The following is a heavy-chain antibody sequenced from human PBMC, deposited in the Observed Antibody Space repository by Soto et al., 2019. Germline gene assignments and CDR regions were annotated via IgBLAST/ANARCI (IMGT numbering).Heavy chain of an antibody. CDR1: GFTFSSYG. CDR2: ISYDGSNK. D-gene: IGHD6-13*01. J-gene: IGHJ6*02. V-gene: IGHV3-30*18. CDR3: AKDLLPAALVPYYYYYGMDV. Sequence: LRLSCAASGFTFSSYGMHWVRQAPGKGLEWVAVISYDGSNKYYADSVKGRFTISRDNSKNTLYLQMNSLRAEDTAVYYCAKDLLPAALVPYYYYYGMDVWGQGTTVTVSS.